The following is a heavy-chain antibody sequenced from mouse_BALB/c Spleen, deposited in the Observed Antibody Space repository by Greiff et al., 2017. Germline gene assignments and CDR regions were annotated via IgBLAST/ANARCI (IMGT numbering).Heavy chain of an antibody. CDR1: GYTFTSYW. D-gene: IGHD4-1*01. CDR2: IYPGDGDT. CDR3: ARLWDVDAMDY. Sequence: QVQLQQSGAELARPGASVKLSCKASGYTFTSYWMQWVKQRPGQGLEWIGAIYPGDGDTRYTQKFKGKATLTADKSSSTAYMQLSSLASEDSAVYYCARLWDVDAMDYWGQGTSVTVSS. J-gene: IGHJ4*01. V-gene: IGHV1-87*01.